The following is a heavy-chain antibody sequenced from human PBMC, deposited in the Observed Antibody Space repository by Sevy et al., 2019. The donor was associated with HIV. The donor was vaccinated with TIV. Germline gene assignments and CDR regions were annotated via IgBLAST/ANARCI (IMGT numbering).Heavy chain of an antibody. V-gene: IGHV3-21*06. Sequence: GGSLRLSCAASGFTFSRYNMNWVRQAPGKGLEWVSSISGSSNYIYYAESLKGRFIISRDNAKNTVYLQMNSLRGDDTAVYYCATGPPDGSYDYFDSWGQGTLVTVSS. D-gene: IGHD1-26*01. CDR2: ISGSSNYI. J-gene: IGHJ4*02. CDR3: ATGPPDGSYDYFDS. CDR1: GFTFSRYN.